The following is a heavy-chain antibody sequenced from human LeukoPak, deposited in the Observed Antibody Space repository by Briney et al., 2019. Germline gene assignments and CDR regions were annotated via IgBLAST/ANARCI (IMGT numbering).Heavy chain of an antibody. CDR2: IRSKAYGGTP. J-gene: IGHJ4*02. CDR3: TTTPSAAAPFDY. Sequence: GGCLRLSCTGSGFTFGDYAMSWVRQAPGKGLEWVAFIRSKAYGGTPEYAASVKGRFTISRDDSKNIAYVQMNSLRTEDTAVYYCTTTPSAAAPFDYWGQGSLVTVSS. V-gene: IGHV3-49*04. D-gene: IGHD2-2*01. CDR1: GFTFGDYA.